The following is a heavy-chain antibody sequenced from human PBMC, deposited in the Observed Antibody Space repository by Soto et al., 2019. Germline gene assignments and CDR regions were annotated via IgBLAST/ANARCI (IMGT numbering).Heavy chain of an antibody. CDR2: ISANNGNI. Sequence: GASVKVSCKASAYTFTNYGISWVRQAPGQGLEWMGWISANNGNINYAQKFRGRVTMTTDTSTSSAYMEVSSLRSDDTAVYYRARSGRSWNLRESSSWGQGTLVTVSS. CDR3: ARSGRSWNLRESSS. J-gene: IGHJ5*02. V-gene: IGHV1-18*01. D-gene: IGHD1-7*01. CDR1: AYTFTNYG.